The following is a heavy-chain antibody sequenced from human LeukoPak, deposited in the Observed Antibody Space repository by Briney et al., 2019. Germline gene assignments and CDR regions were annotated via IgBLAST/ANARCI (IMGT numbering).Heavy chain of an antibody. CDR2: VHLNGRT. D-gene: IGHD3-10*01. J-gene: IGHJ5*02. CDR3: ARDLLDYYGSGSYYRVFDP. CDR1: GGSISSTNW. Sequence: PSGTLSLTCGVSGGSISSTNWWTWVRQPPGGGLEWIGEVHLNGRTHYSPSLESRVTMSVDMSENHISLKLTSVTAADTAVYYCARDLLDYYGSGSYYRVFDPWGQGTLVTVSS. V-gene: IGHV4-4*02.